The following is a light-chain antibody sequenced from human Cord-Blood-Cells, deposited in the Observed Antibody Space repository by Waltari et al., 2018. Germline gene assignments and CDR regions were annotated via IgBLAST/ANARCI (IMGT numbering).Light chain of an antibody. CDR1: SSAVGSYNL. V-gene: IGLV2-23*01. Sequence: QSALTQPASVSGSPGQSITISCTGTSSAVGSYNLVSWYQQHPGNAPKLMIYEGSKRPSGVYNRFSGSKSSNTASLTISGLQAEDETDYYCCSYAGSSTWVFGGGTKLTVL. J-gene: IGLJ3*02. CDR2: EGS. CDR3: CSYAGSSTWV.